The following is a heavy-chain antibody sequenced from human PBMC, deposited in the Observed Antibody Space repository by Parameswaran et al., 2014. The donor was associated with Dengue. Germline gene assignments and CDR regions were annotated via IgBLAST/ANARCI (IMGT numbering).Heavy chain of an antibody. V-gene: IGHV3-20*01. CDR2: INWNGGST. CDR3: AREGSGSYYNAYQFDY. D-gene: IGHD3-10*01. J-gene: IGHJ4*02. Sequence: VRQAPGKGLEWVSGINWNGGSTGYADSVKGRFTISRDNAKNSLYLQMNSLRAEDTALYHCAREGSGSYYNAYQFDYWGQGTLVTVSS.